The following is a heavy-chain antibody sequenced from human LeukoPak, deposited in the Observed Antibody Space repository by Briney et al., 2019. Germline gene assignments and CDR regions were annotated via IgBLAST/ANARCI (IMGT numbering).Heavy chain of an antibody. CDR1: GGTFSSYT. D-gene: IGHD3-16*02. CDR3: ARVIEQNYYYYGMDV. V-gene: IGHV1-69*13. CDR2: IIPIFGTA. Sequence: ASVKVSCNASGGTFSSYTISWVRQAPGQGLEWMGGIIPIFGTANYAQKFQGRVTITADESTSTAYMELSSLRSEDTAVYYCARVIEQNYYYYGMDVWGQGITVTVSS. J-gene: IGHJ6*02.